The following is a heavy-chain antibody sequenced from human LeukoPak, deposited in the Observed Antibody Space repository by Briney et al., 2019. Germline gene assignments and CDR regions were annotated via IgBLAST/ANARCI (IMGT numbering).Heavy chain of an antibody. CDR1: GFTVSSNY. CDR2: IYFGGTT. CDR3: ARGDGVYVY. V-gene: IGHV3-53*01. J-gene: IGHJ4*02. D-gene: IGHD5/OR15-5a*01. Sequence: GGSLRLSCAASGFTVSSNYMTWVRQAPGQGLEWVSVIYFGGTTYYADSVKGRFTISRDNSKNTVYLQMNSLRVEDTAVYYCARGDGVYVYWGQGTLVTVSS.